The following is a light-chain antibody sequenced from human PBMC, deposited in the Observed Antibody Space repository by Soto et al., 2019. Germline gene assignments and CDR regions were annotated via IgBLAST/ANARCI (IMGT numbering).Light chain of an antibody. Sequence: EVVLTQSPATLYLSPGERATLSCRASQRGGNFLGGYHQKPGQAPRLLIYNASNRSAGIPARFSGSGSGTDLTLTLSSLEPEDFALYYCQQRSSWPPITFGQGTRREIK. J-gene: IGKJ5*01. V-gene: IGKV3-11*01. CDR1: QRGGNF. CDR2: NAS. CDR3: QQRSSWPPIT.